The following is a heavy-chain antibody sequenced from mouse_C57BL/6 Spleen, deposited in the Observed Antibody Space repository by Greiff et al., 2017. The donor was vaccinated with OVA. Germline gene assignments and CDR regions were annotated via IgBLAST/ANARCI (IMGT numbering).Heavy chain of an antibody. Sequence: QVQLQQSGAELARPGASVKLSCKASGYTFTSYGISWVKQRTGQGLEWIGEIYPRSGNTYYNEKFKGKATLTADKSSSTAYMELRSLTSEDSAVYFCARKWLLNAMDYWGQGTSVTVSS. CDR2: IYPRSGNT. V-gene: IGHV1-81*01. CDR3: ARKWLLNAMDY. D-gene: IGHD2-3*01. J-gene: IGHJ4*01. CDR1: GYTFTSYG.